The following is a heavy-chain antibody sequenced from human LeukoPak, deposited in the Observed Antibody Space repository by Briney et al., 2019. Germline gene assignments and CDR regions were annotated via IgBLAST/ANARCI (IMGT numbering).Heavy chain of an antibody. V-gene: IGHV1-46*01. Sequence: ASVKVSCKASGYTFTSYYMHWVRQAPGQGLEWMGIINPSGGSTSYAQKFQGRVTMTRDMSTSTVYMELSSLRSEDTAVYYCARGAYSSSWYLYYYYYYMDVWGKGTTVTVSS. CDR1: GYTFTSYY. CDR3: ARGAYSSSWYLYYYYYYMDV. J-gene: IGHJ6*03. D-gene: IGHD6-13*01. CDR2: INPSGGST.